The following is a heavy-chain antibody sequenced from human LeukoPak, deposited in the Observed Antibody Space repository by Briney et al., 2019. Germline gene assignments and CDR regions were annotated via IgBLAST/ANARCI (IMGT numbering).Heavy chain of an antibody. CDR1: GFTFSSYE. Sequence: GGSLRLSCAASGFTFSSYEMNWVRQAPGKGLEWVSYISSSGSTIYYADSVKGRFTISRDNAKNSLYLQMNSLRAEDTAVYYCAKDLPYLYYYGSGSPDYWGQGTLVTVSS. D-gene: IGHD3-10*01. CDR2: ISSSGSTI. CDR3: AKDLPYLYYYGSGSPDY. V-gene: IGHV3-48*03. J-gene: IGHJ4*02.